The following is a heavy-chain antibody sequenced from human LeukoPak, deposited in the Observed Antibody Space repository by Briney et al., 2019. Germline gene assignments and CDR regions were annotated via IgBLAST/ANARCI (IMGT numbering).Heavy chain of an antibody. CDR2: IKQDGSEK. CDR1: GFTFSSYW. J-gene: IGHJ4*02. V-gene: IGHV3-7*03. Sequence: GGSLRLSCAASGFTFSSYWMSWVRQAPGKGLEWVANIKQDGSEKYYVDSVKGRFTISRDNSKNMLFLRMNSLRVEDTAVYFCVSLARDYWGQGTLVSVSS. CDR3: VSLARDY. D-gene: IGHD3-3*02.